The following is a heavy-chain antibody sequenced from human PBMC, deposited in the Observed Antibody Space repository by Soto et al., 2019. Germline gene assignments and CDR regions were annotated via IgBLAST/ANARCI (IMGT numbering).Heavy chain of an antibody. CDR1: GFTFSNYA. CDR2: ISDNGANT. CDR3: ARAIGADFFDY. Sequence: EVQLLESGGGVVRPGGSLRLSCIASGFTFSNYAMSWVRQAPGKGLEWVSTISDNGANTFIGDSMKDHFDISRDNSKNPVFLHLCTVRAEDTAIYYCARAIGADFFDYLGQGTPVTVSS. V-gene: IGHV3-23*01. D-gene: IGHD6-25*01. J-gene: IGHJ4*02.